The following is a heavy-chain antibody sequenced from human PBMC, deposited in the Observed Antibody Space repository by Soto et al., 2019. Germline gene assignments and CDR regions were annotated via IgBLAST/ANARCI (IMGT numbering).Heavy chain of an antibody. V-gene: IGHV1-46*01. CDR1: GYSFISHY. Sequence: QVQLVQSGAEVTRPGASVKVSCKASGYSFISHYIHWLRQAPGQGLEWMGFINPSGGSATLAQKFQGRVTMTRDTSTRTVYMELTILRSEDAAVYYCARDYLSSKLALSYFDFWGQGTLVTVSS. D-gene: IGHD2-2*01. CDR3: ARDYLSSKLALSYFDF. CDR2: INPSGGSA. J-gene: IGHJ4*02.